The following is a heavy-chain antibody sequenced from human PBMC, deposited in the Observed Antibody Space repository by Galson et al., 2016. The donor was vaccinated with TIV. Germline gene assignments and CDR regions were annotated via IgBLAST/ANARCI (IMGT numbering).Heavy chain of an antibody. CDR1: GFTFSSYP. D-gene: IGHD1-14*01. J-gene: IGHJ4*02. V-gene: IGHV3-30-3*01. CDR3: ARTLTSYYFDY. CDR2: ISYDGSN. Sequence: SLRLSCAASGFTFSSYPMNWVRQAPGKGLEWVAVISYDGSNNADSVKGRFTISRDKSKNTLYLQMNSLSAEDTAVYYCARTLTSYYFDYWGQGTLVTVSS.